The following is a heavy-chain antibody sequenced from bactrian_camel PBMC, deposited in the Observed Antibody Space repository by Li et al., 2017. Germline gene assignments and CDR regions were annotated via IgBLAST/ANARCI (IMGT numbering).Heavy chain of an antibody. V-gene: IGHV3S1*01. Sequence: VQLVESGGGSVQSGGSLRLSCRYSGYNVNSDCLAWFRQAPGKEREGVAAISTGTGSTHYADSVKGRFTIYRDNAKNTLYLQMNSLQTEDTAVYYCAADGSTTRTYSDYRAFGYWGQGTQVTVS. D-gene: IGHD4*01. CDR3: AADGSTTRTYSDYRAFGY. CDR1: GYNVNSDC. J-gene: IGHJ6*01. CDR2: ISTGTGST.